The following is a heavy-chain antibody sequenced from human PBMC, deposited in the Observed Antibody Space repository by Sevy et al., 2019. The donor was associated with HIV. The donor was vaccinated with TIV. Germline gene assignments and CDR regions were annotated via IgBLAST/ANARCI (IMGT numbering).Heavy chain of an antibody. CDR2: IKSKTDGGTT. Sequence: GGFLRLSCAASGFTFSNAWMSWVRQAPGKGLEWVGRIKSKTDGGTTDYAAPVKGRFTISRDDSKNTLYLQMNSLKTEDTAMYYCTTGSRNYYDSSGYAFDIWGQGTMVTVSS. D-gene: IGHD3-22*01. J-gene: IGHJ3*02. CDR3: TTGSRNYYDSSGYAFDI. V-gene: IGHV3-15*01. CDR1: GFTFSNAW.